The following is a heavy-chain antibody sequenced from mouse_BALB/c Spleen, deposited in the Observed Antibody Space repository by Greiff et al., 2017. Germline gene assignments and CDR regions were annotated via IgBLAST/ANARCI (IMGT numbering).Heavy chain of an antibody. Sequence: EVKLLESGGGLVQPGGSLNLSCAASGFDFSRYWMSWARQAPGKGQEWIGEINPGSSTINYTPSLKDKFIISRDNAKNTLYLQMSKVRSEDTALYYCARSRYYGSSYGYFDVWGAGTTVTVSS. CDR3: ARSRYYGSSYGYFDV. CDR2: INPGSSTI. V-gene: IGHV4-2*02. D-gene: IGHD1-1*01. CDR1: GFDFSRYW. J-gene: IGHJ1*01.